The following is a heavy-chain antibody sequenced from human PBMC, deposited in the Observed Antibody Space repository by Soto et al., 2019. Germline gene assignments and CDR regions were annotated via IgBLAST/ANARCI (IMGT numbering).Heavy chain of an antibody. Sequence: GGPLEISCKGSGYSFTNFWIGWVRQMPGEGLEGMGVFNPGDSETTYSPSFQGHVTFSGDKYITTDYLQWSSLKASDTAMSYCARAAYCCGTTCHKGAGIDAFHIWGQGTMVTVSS. V-gene: IGHV5-51*01. D-gene: IGHD2-21*01. CDR3: ARAAYCCGTTCHKGAGIDAFHI. CDR1: GYSFTNFW. CDR2: FNPGDSET. J-gene: IGHJ3*02.